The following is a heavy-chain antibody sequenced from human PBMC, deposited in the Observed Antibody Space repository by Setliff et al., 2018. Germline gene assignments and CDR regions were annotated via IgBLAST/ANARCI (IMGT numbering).Heavy chain of an antibody. CDR3: ARATSGWYSAYYYYMDV. V-gene: IGHV4-61*09. D-gene: IGHD6-19*01. J-gene: IGHJ6*03. CDR2: IFMSGST. CDR1: GTSLDSIANGNQF. Sequence: SETLSLTCSVSGTSLDSIANGNQFWGWIRQPAGKGLEWIGQIFMSGSTDYDPSFESRVTISLDMSKNQFSLKLTSVTAADTAVYYCARATSGWYSAYYYYMDVWGKGTTVTVSS.